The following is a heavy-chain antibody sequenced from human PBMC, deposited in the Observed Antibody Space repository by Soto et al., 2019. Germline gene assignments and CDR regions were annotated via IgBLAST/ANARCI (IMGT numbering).Heavy chain of an antibody. J-gene: IGHJ4*02. CDR3: ATMVGANDY. D-gene: IGHD1-26*01. V-gene: IGHV4-4*07. Sequence: SETLSLTCTVSRASIYTYSWTWIRQPAGKGLQWIGHIYSSGSANYSPSLKSRVSMSVDSSKNQISLKLSSVTAADTAVYYCATMVGANDYWGQGTLVTVSS. CDR1: RASIYTYS. CDR2: IYSSGSA.